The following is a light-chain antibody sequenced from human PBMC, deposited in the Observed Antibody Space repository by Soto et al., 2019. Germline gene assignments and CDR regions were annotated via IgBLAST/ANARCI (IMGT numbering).Light chain of an antibody. V-gene: IGKV3-20*01. Sequence: EIVLTQSPGTLSLSPGERATLSCRASQSVSSSYLAWYQQKPGQPPRLLIYGASSRATGIPDRFSGSGSGTEFTLTISGLQSDDFATYYCQQYKDHVWTFGQGTKV. CDR3: QQYKDHVWT. CDR1: QSVSSSY. CDR2: GAS. J-gene: IGKJ1*01.